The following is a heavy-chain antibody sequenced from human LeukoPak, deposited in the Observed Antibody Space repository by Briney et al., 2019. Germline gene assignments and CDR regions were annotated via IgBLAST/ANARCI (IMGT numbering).Heavy chain of an antibody. CDR2: ISSSSSYI. V-gene: IGHV3-21*01. D-gene: IGHD6-13*01. CDR3: ARGPGIAPFDY. Sequence: GGSLRLSCAASGFTFSSYSMNWVRQAPGKGLEWVSSISSSSSYIYYADSVKGRFTISRDNAKNSLYLQMNSLRAEDTAVYYCARGPGIAPFDYWGQGTLVTVSS. J-gene: IGHJ4*02. CDR1: GFTFSSYS.